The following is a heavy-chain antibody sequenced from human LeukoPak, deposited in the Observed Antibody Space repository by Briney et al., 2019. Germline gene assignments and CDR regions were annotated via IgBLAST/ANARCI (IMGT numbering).Heavy chain of an antibody. V-gene: IGHV4-34*01. D-gene: IGHD2-15*01. J-gene: IGHJ4*02. CDR1: GGSFSGYY. Sequence: PSETLSLTCAVYGGSFSGYYWSWIRQPPGKGLEWIGEINHSGSTNYNPSLKSRVTISVDTSKNQFSLKLSSVTAADTAVYYCARYCSGGDCYSKALDYWGQGILVTVSS. CDR3: ARYCSGGDCYSKALDY. CDR2: INHSGST.